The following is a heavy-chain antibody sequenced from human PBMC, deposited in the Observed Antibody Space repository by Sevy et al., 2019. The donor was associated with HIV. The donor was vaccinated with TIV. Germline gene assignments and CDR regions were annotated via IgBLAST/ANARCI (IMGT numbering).Heavy chain of an antibody. V-gene: IGHV1-24*01. J-gene: IGHJ4*02. CDR2: FDPEDGKT. D-gene: IGHD3-22*01. CDR3: ASTRDYNESTGYYFDF. Sequence: ASVKVSCKVSGSTLTQLSMHWVRQAPGIGLEWMVTFDPEDGKTLYALKFQGRVTMTEDTSTHTAYMELSSLTSEDTAIYYCASTRDYNESTGYYFDFWGQGTLVTVSS. CDR1: GSTLTQLS.